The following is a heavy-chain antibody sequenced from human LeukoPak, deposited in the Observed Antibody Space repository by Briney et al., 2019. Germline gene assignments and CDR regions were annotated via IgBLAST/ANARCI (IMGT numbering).Heavy chain of an antibody. Sequence: PSETLSLTCTVSGGSISSYYWSWIRQPPGKGLEWIGYIYYSGSTNYNPSLESRVTISADTSKNQFSLKLSSVTAADTAVYYCASSVASGWYNWFDPWGQGTLVTVSS. CDR2: IYYSGST. D-gene: IGHD6-19*01. CDR3: ASSVASGWYNWFDP. V-gene: IGHV4-59*01. CDR1: GGSISSYY. J-gene: IGHJ5*02.